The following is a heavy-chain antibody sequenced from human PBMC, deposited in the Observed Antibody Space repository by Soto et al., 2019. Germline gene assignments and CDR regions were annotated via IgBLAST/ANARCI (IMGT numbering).Heavy chain of an antibody. CDR3: GRDLIAACMDV. Sequence: QVQLVESGGGVVQPGRSLRLSCAASGFTFSSYGMHWVRQAPGKGLEWVAVIWYDGSNKYYADSVKGRFTISRDNSKNTLYLQMTRLRAEDPAVYCCGRDLIAACMDVWGQGTTVTVSS. V-gene: IGHV3-33*01. J-gene: IGHJ6*02. D-gene: IGHD6-13*01. CDR2: IWYDGSNK. CDR1: GFTFSSYG.